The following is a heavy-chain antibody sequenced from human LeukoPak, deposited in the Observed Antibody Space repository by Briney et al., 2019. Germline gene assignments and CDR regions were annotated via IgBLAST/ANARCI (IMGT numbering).Heavy chain of an antibody. J-gene: IGHJ4*02. Sequence: GGSLRLSCAASGFTFSSYAMHWVRQAPGKWLEWVAVISYDGSNKYYADSVKGRFTISRDNSKNTLYLQMNSLRAEDTAVYYCARDQGYSGYGLFDYWGQGTLVTVSS. D-gene: IGHD5-12*01. CDR3: ARDQGYSGYGLFDY. CDR2: ISYDGSNK. CDR1: GFTFSSYA. V-gene: IGHV3-30*04.